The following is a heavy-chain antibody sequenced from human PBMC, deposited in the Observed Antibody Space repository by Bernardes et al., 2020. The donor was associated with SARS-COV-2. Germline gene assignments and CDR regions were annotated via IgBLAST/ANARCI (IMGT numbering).Heavy chain of an antibody. V-gene: IGHV3-21*01. CDR3: ARILRDNGFGSGYYDL. CDR2: ITASTTYI. Sequence: GGSLRLSCAASGFNFSSYSMNWVRQAPGKGLQWVSSITASTTYIQYTDSVEGRFTVSRDNAKNSTYLEMTSLRADDTAIYYCARILRDNGFGSGYYDLWGRGNLVTVSS. D-gene: IGHD4-17*01. J-gene: IGHJ2*01. CDR1: GFNFSSYS.